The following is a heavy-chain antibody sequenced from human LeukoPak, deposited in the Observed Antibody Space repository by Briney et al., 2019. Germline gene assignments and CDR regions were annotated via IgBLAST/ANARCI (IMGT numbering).Heavy chain of an antibody. CDR3: ARVYYDSSGYSPPFFDY. J-gene: IGHJ4*02. V-gene: IGHV4-4*02. CDR2: IYHSGST. D-gene: IGHD3-22*01. Sequence: PSGTLSLTCAVSGGSISSSNWWSWVRQPPGKGLEWIGEIYHSGSTNYNPSLKSRVTISVDKSKNQFSLKLSSVTAADTAVYYCARVYYDSSGYSPPFFDYWGQGTLVTVSS. CDR1: GGSISSSNW.